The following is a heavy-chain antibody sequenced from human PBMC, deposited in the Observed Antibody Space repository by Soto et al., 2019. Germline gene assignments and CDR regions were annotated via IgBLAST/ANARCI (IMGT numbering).Heavy chain of an antibody. D-gene: IGHD3-16*01. CDR2: INTYNGNT. CDR1: GYSFTRYG. CDR3: AMVDVYVTPSPQDV. Sequence: GASVKVSCKACGYSFTRYGIAWARQAPGQGLEWMGWINTYNGNTNYAQNLQGRVTLTTDTSTSTAYMELTSLRSNDTAIYYCAMVDVYVTPSPQDVWGQGTTVTVSS. J-gene: IGHJ6*02. V-gene: IGHV1-18*01.